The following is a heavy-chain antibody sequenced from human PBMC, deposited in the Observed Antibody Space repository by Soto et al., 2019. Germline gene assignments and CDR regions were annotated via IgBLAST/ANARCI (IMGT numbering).Heavy chain of an antibody. CDR3: ARMLFLSYYFDY. CDR2: INHSGST. Sequence: PSETLSLTCAVYGGSFSGYYWSWIRQPPGKGLEWIGEINHSGSTNYNPSLKSRVTISVDTSKNQFSLKLSSVTAEDTAVYYCARMLFLSYYFDYWGQGTLVTVSS. V-gene: IGHV4-34*01. D-gene: IGHD3-16*01. CDR1: GGSFSGYY. J-gene: IGHJ4*02.